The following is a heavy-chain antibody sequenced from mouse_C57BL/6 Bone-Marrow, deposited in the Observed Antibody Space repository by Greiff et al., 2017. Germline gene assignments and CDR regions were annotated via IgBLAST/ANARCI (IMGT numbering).Heavy chain of an antibody. D-gene: IGHD2-1*01. CDR1: GFNIKNTY. J-gene: IGHJ4*01. CDR3: ARRSTMVKELIFFMDY. Sequence: QVQQSVAELVRPGASVKLSCTASGFNIKNTYMHWVKQRPEQGLEWIGRIDPANGNTKYAPKFQGKATITADTSSNTAYLQLSSLTSEDTAIYYCARRSTMVKELIFFMDYWGQGTSVTVSS. CDR2: IDPANGNT. V-gene: IGHV14-3*01.